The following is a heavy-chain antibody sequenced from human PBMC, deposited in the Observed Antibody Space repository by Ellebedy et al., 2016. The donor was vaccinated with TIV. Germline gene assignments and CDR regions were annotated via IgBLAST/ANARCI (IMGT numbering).Heavy chain of an antibody. V-gene: IGHV1-18*04. J-gene: IGHJ4*02. CDR1: GFAFTSYG. D-gene: IGHD3-16*01. CDR2: ISAYNGKT. CDR3: ARGGWGGSLGESFLEY. Sequence: AASVKVSCKASGFAFTSYGFSWARQAPGQGLEWMGWISAYNGKTNYAQKFQGRVTMTTETSTISVYMELRTRRSDDTAVYFCARGGWGGSLGESFLEYWGQGTLVTVSS.